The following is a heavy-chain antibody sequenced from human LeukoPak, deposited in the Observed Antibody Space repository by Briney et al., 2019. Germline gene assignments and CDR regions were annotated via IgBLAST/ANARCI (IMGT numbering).Heavy chain of an antibody. Sequence: ASVKVSCKASGYTFTSYGISWVRQAPGQGLEWMGWISAYNGNTNYAQKLQGRVTMTTDTSTSTAYMELRSLRSDDTAVYYCARQNISGYWYYYYYYMDVWGKGTTVTVS. D-gene: IGHD3-22*01. CDR3: ARQNISGYWYYYYYYMDV. CDR1: GYTFTSYG. J-gene: IGHJ6*03. CDR2: ISAYNGNT. V-gene: IGHV1-18*01.